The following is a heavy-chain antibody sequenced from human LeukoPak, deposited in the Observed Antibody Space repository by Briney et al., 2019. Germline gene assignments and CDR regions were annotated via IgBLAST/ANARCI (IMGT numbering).Heavy chain of an antibody. D-gene: IGHD6-19*01. J-gene: IGHJ3*02. CDR1: GFTFDDYG. Sequence: GGSLRLSCAASGFTFDDYGMSWARQAPGKGLEWVSGINWDGGSTGYADSGKGRFTISRNNAKNFLYLQMNSLRAEDTALYYCARTVSSAGWSDDAFDIWGQGTMVTVSS. CDR3: ARTVSSAGWSDDAFDI. V-gene: IGHV3-20*04. CDR2: INWDGGST.